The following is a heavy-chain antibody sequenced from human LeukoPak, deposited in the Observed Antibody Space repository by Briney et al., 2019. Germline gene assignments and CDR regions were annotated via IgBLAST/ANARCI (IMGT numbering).Heavy chain of an antibody. V-gene: IGHV3-48*04. CDR3: ARVRSGFTMLRIRGPFDI. D-gene: IGHD3-10*01. Sequence: PGGSLRLSCTASGFNFSSFSMNWARQAPGKGLEWVSYISRSSSTIYYADSVKGRFTISRDNAKNSLFLQMNSLRADDTAVYYCARVRSGFTMLRIRGPFDIWGQGTMVTVSS. J-gene: IGHJ3*02. CDR2: ISRSSSTI. CDR1: GFNFSSFS.